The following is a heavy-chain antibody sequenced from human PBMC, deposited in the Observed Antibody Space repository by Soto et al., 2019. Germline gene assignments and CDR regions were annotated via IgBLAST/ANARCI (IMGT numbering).Heavy chain of an antibody. D-gene: IGHD6-25*01. V-gene: IGHV3-30-3*01. CDR3: AKDLIPGAAPRPEYFHY. CDR2: ISYDGSDQ. J-gene: IGHJ1*01. CDR1: GFTFSSYA. Sequence: PGGSLRLSCAASGFTFSSYAMHWVRQAPGKGLEWVAAISYDGSDQYYADSVKGRFTISRDNSKNTLFLQMNSLRADDTAMYYCAKDLIPGAAPRPEYFHYWGPGTRVTLSS.